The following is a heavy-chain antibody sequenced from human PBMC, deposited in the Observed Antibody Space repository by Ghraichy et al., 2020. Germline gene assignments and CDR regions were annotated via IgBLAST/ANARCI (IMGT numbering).Heavy chain of an antibody. CDR2: FDPEDGET. Sequence: ASVKVSCKVSGYTLTELSMHWVRQAPGKGLEWMGGFDPEDGETIYAQKFQGRVTMTEDTSTDTAYMELSSLRSEDTAVYYCATGLRWSPSQDGLGYWGQGTLVTVSS. D-gene: IGHD4-23*01. CDR1: GYTLTELS. J-gene: IGHJ4*02. CDR3: ATGLRWSPSQDGLGY. V-gene: IGHV1-24*01.